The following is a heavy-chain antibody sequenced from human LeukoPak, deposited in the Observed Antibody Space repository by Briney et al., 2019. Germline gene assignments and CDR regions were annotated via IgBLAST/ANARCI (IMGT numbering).Heavy chain of an antibody. CDR2: IYHSGST. CDR1: GYSISSGYY. V-gene: IGHV4-38-2*02. J-gene: IGHJ4*02. CDR3: ARVGGYSYGYFDY. D-gene: IGHD5-18*01. Sequence: SETLSLTCTVSGYSISSGYYWGWLRQPPGKGLEWIGSIYHSGSTYYNPSLKSQVTISVDTSKNQFSLKLTSVTAADTAVYYCARVGGYSYGYFDYWGQGTLVTVSS.